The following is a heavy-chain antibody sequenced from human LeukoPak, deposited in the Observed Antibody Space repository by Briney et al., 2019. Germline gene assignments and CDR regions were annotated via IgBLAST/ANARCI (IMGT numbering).Heavy chain of an antibody. CDR2: INPSGGST. CDR3: ASGVYDSGGYYYSPFDY. CDR1: GYTFTSYY. Sequence: ASVKVSCKASGYTFTSYYMHWVRQAPGQGLEWMGIINPSGGSTSYAQKFQGRVTMTRDTSTSTVYMELSSLRSEDTAVYYCASGVYDSGGYYYSPFDYWGQGTLVTVSS. D-gene: IGHD3-22*01. V-gene: IGHV1-46*01. J-gene: IGHJ4*02.